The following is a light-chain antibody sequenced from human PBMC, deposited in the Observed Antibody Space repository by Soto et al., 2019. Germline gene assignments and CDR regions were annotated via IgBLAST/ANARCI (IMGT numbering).Light chain of an antibody. Sequence: TLSASVGDRVTITCRASQTISSWLAWYQQKPGKAPKLLIYDASSLESGVPSRFSGRGSGTQFTLTISSLQPDDFATYYCQPYNSFSGTFGPGTKVDIK. CDR2: DAS. CDR1: QTISSW. V-gene: IGKV1-5*01. CDR3: QPYNSFSGT. J-gene: IGKJ1*01.